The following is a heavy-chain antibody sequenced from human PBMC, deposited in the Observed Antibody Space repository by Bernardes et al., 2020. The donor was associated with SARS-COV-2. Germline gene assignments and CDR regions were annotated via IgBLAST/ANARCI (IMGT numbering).Heavy chain of an antibody. CDR2: IYWDDDK. D-gene: IGHD3-3*01. V-gene: IGHV2-5*02. CDR1: LFSLRPSAVG. CDR3: AHSQTYYDFWSGRPFDY. J-gene: IGHJ4*02. Sequence: SGLTLTKLTEILMLICPFSLFSLRPSAVGVGWIRQPPGKALEWLALIYWDDDKRYSPSLKSRLTISKDTSKNQVVLTMTNMDPVDTATYYCAHSQTYYDFWSGRPFDYWGQGTLVTVSS.